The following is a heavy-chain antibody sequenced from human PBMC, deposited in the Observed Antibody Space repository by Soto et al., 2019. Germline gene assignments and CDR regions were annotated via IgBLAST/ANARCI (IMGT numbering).Heavy chain of an antibody. D-gene: IGHD2-2*01. CDR3: ARDRVPPYGMDV. V-gene: IGHV3-30-3*01. Sequence: QVQLVESGGGVVQPGRSLRLSCAASGFTFSSYAMHWVRQAPGKGLEWVAVISYDGSNKYYADSVKGRFTISRDNSKNTLYLQMNSPRAEDTAVYYCARDRVPPYGMDVWGQGTTVTVSS. J-gene: IGHJ6*02. CDR2: ISYDGSNK. CDR1: GFTFSSYA.